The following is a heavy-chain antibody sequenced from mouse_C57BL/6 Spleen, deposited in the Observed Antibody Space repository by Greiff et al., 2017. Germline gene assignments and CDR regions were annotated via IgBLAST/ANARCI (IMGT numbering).Heavy chain of an antibody. CDR1: GYAFSSYW. V-gene: IGHV1-80*01. CDR3: ARRGLVITGEDY. Sequence: VKLQESGAELVKPGASVKISCKASGYAFSSYWMNWVKQRPGKGLEWIGQIYPGDGDTNYNGKFKGKATLTADKSSSTAYMQLSSLTSEDSAVYFCARRGLVITGEDYWGQGTTLTVSS. J-gene: IGHJ2*01. D-gene: IGHD2-3*01. CDR2: IYPGDGDT.